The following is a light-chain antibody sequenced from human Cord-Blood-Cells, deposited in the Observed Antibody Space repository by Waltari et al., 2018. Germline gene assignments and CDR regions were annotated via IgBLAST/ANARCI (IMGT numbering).Light chain of an antibody. V-gene: IGKV1-39*01. CDR3: QQSYSTLRT. CDR1: QSISSY. CDR2: ASS. J-gene: IGKJ4*01. Sequence: EIKMTQSPFSLSASVGDRVPITCRASQSISSYLNWFQQKPVKAPKLLIYASSSLQSGGPSWFSVSGSGTDFTLTISSLQPEDFATYYCQQSYSTLRTFGGGTKGEIK.